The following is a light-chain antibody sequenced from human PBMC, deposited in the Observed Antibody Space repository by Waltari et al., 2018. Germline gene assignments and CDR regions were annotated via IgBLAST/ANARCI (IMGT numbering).Light chain of an antibody. CDR1: QSISSY. Sequence: IVLTQSPGTLSLSPGERAPLSCRASQSISSYLAWYQPKPGQAPRLLIYAASSRATGIPDRFSGSGSGTDFSLTISRLEPEDFAVYYCQNHERLPAMFGQGTKVEIK. J-gene: IGKJ1*01. CDR3: QNHERLPAM. CDR2: AAS. V-gene: IGKV3-20*01.